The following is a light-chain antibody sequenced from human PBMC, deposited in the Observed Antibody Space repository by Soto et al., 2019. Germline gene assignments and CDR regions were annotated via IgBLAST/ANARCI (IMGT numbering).Light chain of an antibody. Sequence: EIVLTQSPATLSLSPGEIATLSCRASPSVHNYLAWYQQKPGQAPRLLLYGALNRATGIPARFSGSGSGADFTISISSLEPADFAVYSCQQRNSCPTVTFGRGTRLVIK. CDR2: GAL. CDR3: QQRNSCPTVT. CDR1: PSVHNY. V-gene: IGKV3-11*01. J-gene: IGKJ5*01.